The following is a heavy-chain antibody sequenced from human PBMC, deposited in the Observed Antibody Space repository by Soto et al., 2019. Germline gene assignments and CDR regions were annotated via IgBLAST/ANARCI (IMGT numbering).Heavy chain of an antibody. CDR3: ARNNRDYDYVWGSYRFAFDI. V-gene: IGHV4-30-4*01. J-gene: IGHJ3*02. CDR2: IYYSGST. CDR1: GGSISSGDYY. D-gene: IGHD3-16*02. Sequence: PSETLSLTCTVSGGSISSGDYYWSWIRQPPGKGLEWIGYIYYSGSTYYNPSLKSRVTISVDTSKNQFSLKLSSVTAADTAVYYCARNNRDYDYVWGSYRFAFDIWGQGTMVT.